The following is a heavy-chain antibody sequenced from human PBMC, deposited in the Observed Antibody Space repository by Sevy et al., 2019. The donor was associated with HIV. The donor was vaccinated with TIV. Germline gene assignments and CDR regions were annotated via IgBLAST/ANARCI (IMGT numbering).Heavy chain of an antibody. D-gene: IGHD5-12*01. V-gene: IGHV1-69*06. Sequence: ASVKVSCKASGGTFSSYAISWVRQAPGQGLEWMGGIIPIFGTANYALKFQGRVTITADKSTSTAYIELSSLRSEDTAVYYCARGLVHVDIVATAKGNYYYYMDVWGKGTTVTVSS. CDR3: ARGLVHVDIVATAKGNYYYYMDV. CDR1: GGTFSSYA. CDR2: IIPIFGTA. J-gene: IGHJ6*03.